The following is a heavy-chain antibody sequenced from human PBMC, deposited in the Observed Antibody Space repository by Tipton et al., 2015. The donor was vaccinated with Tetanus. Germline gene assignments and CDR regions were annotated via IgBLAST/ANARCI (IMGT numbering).Heavy chain of an antibody. CDR2: IYPGDSDT. CDR1: GYIFNNYW. Sequence: VQLVQSGGEVKKPGESLKISCKGSGYIFNNYWIGWVRQKPGKGLEWRGIIYPGDSDTRYSPSFQGQVTISVEKSINTAYLQWSSLKASDTSMFYCARAHCTDGVCNFDFWGQGALVTVAS. J-gene: IGHJ4*02. V-gene: IGHV5-51*01. CDR3: ARAHCTDGVCNFDF. D-gene: IGHD2-8*01.